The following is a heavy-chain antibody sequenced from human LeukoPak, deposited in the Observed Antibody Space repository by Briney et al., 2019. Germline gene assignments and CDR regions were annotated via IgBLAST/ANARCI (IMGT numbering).Heavy chain of an antibody. J-gene: IGHJ3*02. V-gene: IGHV1-2*02. CDR3: ARDLQWPDAFDI. D-gene: IGHD6-19*01. CDR2: NNPNSGGT. CDR1: GYTFTGYY. Sequence: ASVKVSCKASGYTFTGYYMHWVRQAPGQGLEWMGWNNPNSGGTNYAQKFQGRVTMTRDTSISTAYMELSRLRSDDTAVYYCARDLQWPDAFDIWGQGTMVTVSS.